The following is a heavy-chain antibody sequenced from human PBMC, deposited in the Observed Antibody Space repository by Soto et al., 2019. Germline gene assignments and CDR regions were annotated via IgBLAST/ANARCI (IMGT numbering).Heavy chain of an antibody. CDR3: AKVFSPEGGNYFDY. CDR1: GFTFSNYA. V-gene: IGHV3-23*01. Sequence: GGSLRLSCAASGFTFSNYAMNWVRQAPGKGLEWVSAISNSFSDGNTHYADSVKGRITISRDNDKNTVFLEMNSLRAEDTAVYYCAKVFSPEGGNYFDYWGQGTLVTVSS. J-gene: IGHJ4*02. CDR2: ISNSFSDGNT.